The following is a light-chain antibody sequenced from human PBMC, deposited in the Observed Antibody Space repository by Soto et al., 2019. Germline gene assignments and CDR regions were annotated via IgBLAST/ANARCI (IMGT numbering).Light chain of an antibody. CDR3: QQYGGSPRT. Sequence: EIVLTQSPGTLSLSPGERATLSCRASQSVSSSSLAWYQKKRGQAPRLLIHDASSRATGIPDRFGGSGSGTDFTLTISRLEPEDFAVYYCQQYGGSPRTFGQGTKVEVK. J-gene: IGKJ1*01. CDR1: QSVSSSS. CDR2: DAS. V-gene: IGKV3-20*01.